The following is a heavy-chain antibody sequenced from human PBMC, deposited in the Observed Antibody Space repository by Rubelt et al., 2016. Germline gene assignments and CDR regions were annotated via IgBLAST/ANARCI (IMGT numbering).Heavy chain of an antibody. D-gene: IGHD1-14*01. Sequence: QVQLQQWGAGLLKPSETLSLTCAVYGGSFSGYYWSWIRQPPGKGLEWIGEINHSGSTNYNPSLKSRVTRSVGTSKNQVSRKLSSVTAARTAVYYCARLPPGNWFDPWGQGTMVTVSS. V-gene: IGHV4-34*01. CDR2: INHSGST. J-gene: IGHJ5*02. CDR1: GGSFSGYY. CDR3: ARLPPGNWFDP.